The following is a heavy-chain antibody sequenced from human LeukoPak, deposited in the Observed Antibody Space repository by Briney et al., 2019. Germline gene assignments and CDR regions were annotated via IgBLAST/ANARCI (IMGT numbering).Heavy chain of an antibody. CDR2: INPSGGST. V-gene: IGHV1-46*01. Sequence: ASVKVSCKASGYTLTSYYMHWVRQAPGQGLEWMGIINPSGGSTSYAQKFQGRVTMTRDTSTSTVYMELSSLRSEDTAVYYCARDQGYYDANNWFDPWGQGTLVTVSS. J-gene: IGHJ5*02. CDR3: ARDQGYYDANNWFDP. CDR1: GYTLTSYY. D-gene: IGHD1-26*01.